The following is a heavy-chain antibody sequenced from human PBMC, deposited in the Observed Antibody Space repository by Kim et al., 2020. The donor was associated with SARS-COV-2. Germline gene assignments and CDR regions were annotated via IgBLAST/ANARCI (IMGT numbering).Heavy chain of an antibody. V-gene: IGHV4-59*09. CDR2: GTT. J-gene: IGHJ5*01. Sequence: GTTSYTPSLKSRVTISVDTSKKQFSLKLTSVTAADTALYYCARGSDWVDSWGQGTVVTVSS. D-gene: IGHD1-26*01. CDR3: ARGSDWVDS.